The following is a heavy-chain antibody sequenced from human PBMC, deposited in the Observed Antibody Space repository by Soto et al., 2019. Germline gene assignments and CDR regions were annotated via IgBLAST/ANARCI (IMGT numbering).Heavy chain of an antibody. CDR2: IYYSGST. CDR3: ARVFSDSSSFFDP. V-gene: IGHV4-31*03. Sequence: TLSQTCRVCEDSITRWTHYYRWIRQHPGKGLEWIGYIYYSGSTSYNPSLKSRVTISVDTSKNHFSLKLSSVTAADTAVYYCARVFSDSSSFFDPWGQGTLVTVSS. CDR1: EDSITRWTHY. D-gene: IGHD6-13*01. J-gene: IGHJ5*02.